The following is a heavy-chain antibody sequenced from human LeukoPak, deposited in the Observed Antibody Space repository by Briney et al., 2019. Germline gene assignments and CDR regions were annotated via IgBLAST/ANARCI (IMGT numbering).Heavy chain of an antibody. V-gene: IGHV1-18*01. CDR2: ISAYNGNT. CDR3: ARVRGVVVVVAGGGKNWFDP. Sequence: GASVKVSCKASGYSFTSFGINWVRQAPGQGLEWVGWISAYNGNTHFAQRFRGRVTLTTDTSTTTAYMELRSLRSDDTAVYYCARVRGVVVVVAGGGKNWFDPWGQGTLVTVSS. J-gene: IGHJ5*02. D-gene: IGHD2-15*01. CDR1: GYSFTSFG.